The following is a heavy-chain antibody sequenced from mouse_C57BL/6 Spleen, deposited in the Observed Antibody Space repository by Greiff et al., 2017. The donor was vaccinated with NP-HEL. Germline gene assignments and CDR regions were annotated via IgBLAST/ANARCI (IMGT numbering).Heavy chain of an antibody. Sequence: QVQLKESGAELVKPGASVKMSCKASGYTFTSYWITWVKQRPGQGLEWIGDIYPGSGSTTYNEKFKSKATLTVDTSSTTAYMQLSSLTSEDSAVYYCATKAYYSGYFDYWGQGTTLTVSS. D-gene: IGHD2-12*01. CDR3: ATKAYYSGYFDY. V-gene: IGHV1-55*01. J-gene: IGHJ2*01. CDR2: IYPGSGST. CDR1: GYTFTSYW.